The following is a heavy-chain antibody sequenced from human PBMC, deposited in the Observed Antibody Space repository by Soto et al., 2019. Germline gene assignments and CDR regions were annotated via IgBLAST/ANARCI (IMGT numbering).Heavy chain of an antibody. CDR2: IYYSGST. D-gene: IGHD1-26*01. CDR1: GSSISSSRSY. V-gene: IGHV4-39*01. CDR3: ARRGLVGATTFDY. Sequence: QLQLQESGPGLVKPSETLSLTCTVSGSSISSSRSYWGWIRQPPGKGLECIGSIYYSGSTYYSPSLTRRVTISVYTSKNQSSLKLSSMTAADTAVYYCARRGLVGATTFDYWGQGTLVTVSS. J-gene: IGHJ4*02.